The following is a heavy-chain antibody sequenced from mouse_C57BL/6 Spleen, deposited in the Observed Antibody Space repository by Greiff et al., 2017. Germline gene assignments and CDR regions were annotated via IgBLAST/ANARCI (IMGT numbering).Heavy chain of an antibody. Sequence: QVQLQQSGAELVRPGTSVKVSCKASGYAFTNYLIEWVKQRPGQGLEWIGVINPGSGGTNYNEKFKGKATLTVDKSSSTAYMQLSSLTSEDSAVYFCAGEEGKIYDSYWDYAMDYWGQGTSVTVSS. D-gene: IGHD2-3*01. J-gene: IGHJ4*01. V-gene: IGHV1-54*01. CDR3: AGEEGKIYDSYWDYAMDY. CDR2: INPGSGGT. CDR1: GYAFTNYL.